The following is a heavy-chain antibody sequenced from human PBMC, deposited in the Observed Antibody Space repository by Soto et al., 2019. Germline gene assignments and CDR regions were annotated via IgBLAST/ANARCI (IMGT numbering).Heavy chain of an antibody. J-gene: IGHJ6*02. V-gene: IGHV4-59*01. CDR1: GGSISSYY. CDR3: ARGRYYGSGSGYYYYGMDV. Sequence: SETLSLTCTVSGGSISSYYWSWIRQPPGKGLEWIGYIYYSGSTNYNPSLKSRVTISVDTSKNQFSLKLSSVTAADTAVYYCARGRYYGSGSGYYYYGMDVWGQGTTVTVSS. CDR2: IYYSGST. D-gene: IGHD3-10*01.